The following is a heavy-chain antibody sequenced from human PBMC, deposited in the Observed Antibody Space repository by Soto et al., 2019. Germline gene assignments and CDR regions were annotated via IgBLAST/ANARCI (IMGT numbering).Heavy chain of an antibody. V-gene: IGHV1-69*13. CDR3: ASPPRIAAAGTSHYYYGMDV. J-gene: IGHJ6*02. CDR2: IIPIFGTA. Sequence: ASVKVSCKASGGTFSSYAISWVRQAPGQGPEWMGGIIPIFGTANYAQKFQGRVTITADESTSTAYMELSSLRSEDTAVYYCASPPRIAAAGTSHYYYGMDVWGQGTTVTVSS. D-gene: IGHD6-13*01. CDR1: GGTFSSYA.